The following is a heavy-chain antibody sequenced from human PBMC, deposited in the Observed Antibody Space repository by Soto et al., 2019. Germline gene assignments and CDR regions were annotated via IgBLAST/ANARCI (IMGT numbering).Heavy chain of an antibody. V-gene: IGHV5-51*01. D-gene: IGHD1-26*01. CDR2: IYPGDSDT. J-gene: IGHJ6*02. Sequence: GESLKLSCKGSGYSFTSYWIGWVRQMPGKGLEWRGIIYPGDSDTRYSPSFQGQVTIAADKSISTAYLQWSSLKASDTAMYYCARQDGSYYDYYYGMDVWGQGTTVTVSS. CDR3: ARQDGSYYDYYYGMDV. CDR1: GYSFTSYW.